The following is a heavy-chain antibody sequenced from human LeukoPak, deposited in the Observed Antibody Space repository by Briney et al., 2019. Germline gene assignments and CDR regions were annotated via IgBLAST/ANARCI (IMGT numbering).Heavy chain of an antibody. CDR2: IDPSDSYT. Sequence: GESLKISCKGSGYSFTSYWISWVRQMPGKGREWMGRIDPSDSYTNYSPSFQGHVTISADKSISTAYLQWSSLKASDTAMYYCARQPYSSSSVYYFDYWGQGTLVTVSS. J-gene: IGHJ4*02. CDR1: GYSFTSYW. D-gene: IGHD6-6*01. V-gene: IGHV5-10-1*01. CDR3: ARQPYSSSSVYYFDY.